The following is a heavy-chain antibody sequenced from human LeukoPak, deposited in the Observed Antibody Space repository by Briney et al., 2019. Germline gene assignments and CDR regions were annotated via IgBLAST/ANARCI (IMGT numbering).Heavy chain of an antibody. CDR1: GYTFTAYY. CDR2: INPNSGGT. V-gene: IGHV1-2*02. CDR3: ARGASSNWFDP. D-gene: IGHD1-26*01. J-gene: IGHJ5*02. Sequence: ASVKVSCKASGYTFTAYYMHWVRKAPGQGLEWVGWINPNSGGTNSAQNFQGRVTMTRDTSISTAYMELSSLRSDDTAVYYCARGASSNWFDPWGQGTLVTVSS.